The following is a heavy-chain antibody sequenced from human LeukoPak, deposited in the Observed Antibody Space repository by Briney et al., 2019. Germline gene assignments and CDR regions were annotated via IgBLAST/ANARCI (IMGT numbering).Heavy chain of an antibody. Sequence: GGSLRLSCAASGFTFSSYAMSWVRQAPGKGLEWVSYMSKDGRTIYYADSVKGRFTISRDNTRNSLFLHLNSLRADDTAFYYCARGSFTGFDLYFDSWGQGTLVTVSS. CDR3: ARGSFTGFDLYFDS. D-gene: IGHD5-12*01. J-gene: IGHJ4*02. CDR2: MSKDGRTI. V-gene: IGHV3-48*01. CDR1: GFTFSSYA.